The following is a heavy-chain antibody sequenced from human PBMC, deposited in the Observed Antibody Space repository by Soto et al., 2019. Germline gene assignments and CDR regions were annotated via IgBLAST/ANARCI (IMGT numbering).Heavy chain of an antibody. Sequence: GGSLRLSCAASGFTFSSYAMSWVRQAPGKGLEWVSAISGSGGSTYYADSVKGRFTISRDNSKNTLYLQMNSLRAEDTAVYYCATYDFWRNWFDPWGQGTLVTVSS. V-gene: IGHV3-23*01. CDR1: GFTFSSYA. D-gene: IGHD3-3*01. J-gene: IGHJ5*02. CDR3: ATYDFWRNWFDP. CDR2: ISGSGGST.